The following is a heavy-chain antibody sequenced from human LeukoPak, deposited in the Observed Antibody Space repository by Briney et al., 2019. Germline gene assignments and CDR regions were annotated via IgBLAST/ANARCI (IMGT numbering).Heavy chain of an antibody. CDR2: ISAYNGNT. CDR1: GYTFTSYG. CDR3: ARVDYYDSSGYWGLSYYYGMDV. D-gene: IGHD3-22*01. V-gene: IGHV1-18*01. J-gene: IGHJ6*02. Sequence: ASVKVSCTASGYTFTSYGISWVRQAPGQGLEWMGWISAYNGNTNYAQKLQGRVTMTTDTSTSTAYMELRSLRSDDTAVYYCARVDYYDSSGYWGLSYYYGMDVWGQGTTVTVSS.